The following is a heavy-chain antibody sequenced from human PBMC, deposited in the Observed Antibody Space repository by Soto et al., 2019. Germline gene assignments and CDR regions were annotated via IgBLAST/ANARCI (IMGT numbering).Heavy chain of an antibody. D-gene: IGHD3-22*01. CDR2: INAGNGNT. J-gene: IGHJ5*02. CDR3: ARDGYYDSSGYYYGWFDP. Sequence: GASVKVSCKASGYTFTSYAMHWVRQAPGQRLEWMGWINAGNGNTKYSQKFQGRVTITRDTSASTAYMELSSLRSEDTAVYYCARDGYYDSSGYYYGWFDPWGQGTLVTAPQ. V-gene: IGHV1-3*01. CDR1: GYTFTSYA.